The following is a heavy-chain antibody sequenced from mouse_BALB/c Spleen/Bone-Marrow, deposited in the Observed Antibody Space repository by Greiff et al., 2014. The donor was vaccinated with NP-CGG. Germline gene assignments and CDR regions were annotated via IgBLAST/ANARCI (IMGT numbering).Heavy chain of an antibody. CDR3: ARGDYDYDDWFAY. V-gene: IGHV1-87*01. CDR2: IYPGDGDT. J-gene: IGHJ3*01. CDR1: GYTFTSYW. Sequence: QVQLQQSGAELARPGASVKLSCKASGYTFTSYWMQWVKQRPGQGLEWIGAIYPGDGDTRYTQKFKGKATLTADKSSSTAYMQLSSLASEDSAVYYCARGDYDYDDWFAYWGQGTLVTASA. D-gene: IGHD2-4*01.